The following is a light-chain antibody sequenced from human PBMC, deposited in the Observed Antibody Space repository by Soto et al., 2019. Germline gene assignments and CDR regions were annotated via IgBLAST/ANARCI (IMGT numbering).Light chain of an antibody. J-gene: IGLJ2*01. CDR2: EVN. CDR1: SSDVGNYNR. CDR3: SLYTTSSTRVV. Sequence: QSVLTQPPSVSGSPGQSVTISCTGTSSDVGNYNRVSWYQQPPGTAPKLIIYEVNNRPSGVPDRFSGSKSGNTASLTISGLQAEDEANYFCSLYTTSSTRVVFGEGTKLTV. V-gene: IGLV2-18*01.